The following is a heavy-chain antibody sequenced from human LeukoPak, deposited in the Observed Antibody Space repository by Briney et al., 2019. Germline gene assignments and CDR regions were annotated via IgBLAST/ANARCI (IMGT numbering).Heavy chain of an antibody. D-gene: IGHD3-16*01. J-gene: IGHJ4*02. Sequence: ASAKVSCKASGYSCIAYYIDWVRQATGQWLEWMGRNNPNSGDTDYAQKFQGRIIMSRDTSISTLYMDLSRLRSDDTAVYYCARVGGSGAYHAFDYWGQGSLVTVSS. CDR2: NNPNSGDT. CDR3: ARVGGSGAYHAFDY. CDR1: GYSCIAYY. V-gene: IGHV1-2*06.